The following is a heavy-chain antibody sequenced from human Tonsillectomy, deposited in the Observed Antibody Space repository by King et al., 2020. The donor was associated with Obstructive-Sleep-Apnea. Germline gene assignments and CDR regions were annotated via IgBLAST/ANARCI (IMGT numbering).Heavy chain of an antibody. CDR3: ARLPWLVVADDY. Sequence: QLQESGPGLVKPSENLSLTCTVSSGSISSTNYYWAWIRQPPGKGLEWIGSIYDSGSTYYNPSLKRRLTISVDTSKNLFSLNLNSVTATDTAVYYCARLPWLVVADDYWGQGTLVTVSS. CDR2: IYDSGST. D-gene: IGHD2-15*01. CDR1: SGSISSTNYY. V-gene: IGHV4-39*01. J-gene: IGHJ4*02.